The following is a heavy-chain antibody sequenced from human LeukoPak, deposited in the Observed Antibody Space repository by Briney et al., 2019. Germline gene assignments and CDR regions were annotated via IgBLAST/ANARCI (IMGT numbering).Heavy chain of an antibody. J-gene: IGHJ6*02. CDR2: ITNSGGST. V-gene: IGHV3-23*01. CDR3: TKDYCGKFCSAV. D-gene: IGHD3-9*01. Sequence: GGSLRLSCAASGFSFSNYAMHWVRQAPGKGLEWVSTITNSGGSTYYVDSVKGRFTISRDNSKNTLYLQMNSLRAEDTAKYYCTKDYCGKFCSAVWGQGTTVTVSS. CDR1: GFSFSNYA.